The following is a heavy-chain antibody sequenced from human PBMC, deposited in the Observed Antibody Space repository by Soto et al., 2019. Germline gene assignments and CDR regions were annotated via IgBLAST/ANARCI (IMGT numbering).Heavy chain of an antibody. CDR1: GGTFSSYA. J-gene: IGHJ6*02. V-gene: IGHV1-69*01. CDR2: IIPIFGTA. CDR3: ARVGSMTLYYYYYGMDV. Sequence: QVQLVQSGAEVKKPGSSVKVSCKASGGTFSSYAISWVRQAPGQGPEWMGGIIPIFGTANYAQKFQGRVTITADESTSTAYMELSSLRSEDTAVYYCARVGSMTLYYYYYGMDVWGQGTTVTVSS. D-gene: IGHD1-26*01.